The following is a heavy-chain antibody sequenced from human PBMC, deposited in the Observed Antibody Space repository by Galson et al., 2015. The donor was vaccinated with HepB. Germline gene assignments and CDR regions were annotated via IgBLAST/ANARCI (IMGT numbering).Heavy chain of an antibody. V-gene: IGHV3-9*01. Sequence: SLRLSCAASGFTFGDYAMHWVRQAPGKGLEWVSSISWNGDSIGYADSVKGRVTISRDNAKNSLYLRMNSLRPEDTALYYCAKGFGGYSSSWFDPWGQGTLVTVSS. CDR1: GFTFGDYA. D-gene: IGHD6-19*01. CDR3: AKGFGGYSSSWFDP. J-gene: IGHJ5*02. CDR2: ISWNGDSI.